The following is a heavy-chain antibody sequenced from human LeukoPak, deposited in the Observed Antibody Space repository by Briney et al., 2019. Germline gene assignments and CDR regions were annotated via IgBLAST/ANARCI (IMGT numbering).Heavy chain of an antibody. D-gene: IGHD3-16*02. CDR2: ISAYNGNT. Sequence: ASVKVSCKASGYTFTSYGISWVRQAPGQGLEWMGWISAYNGNTNYAQKLQGRVTMTTDTSTSTAYMELRSLRSDVTAVYYCARDRRYDYVWGSYRPGWDYWGQGTLVTVSS. J-gene: IGHJ4*02. CDR1: GYTFTSYG. V-gene: IGHV1-18*04. CDR3: ARDRRYDYVWGSYRPGWDY.